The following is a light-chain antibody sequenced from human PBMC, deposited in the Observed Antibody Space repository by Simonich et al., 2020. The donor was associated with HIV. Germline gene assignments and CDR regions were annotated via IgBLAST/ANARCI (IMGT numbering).Light chain of an antibody. Sequence: EIVMTQSPATLSVSPGERATLSCRASQSISSNLAWYQQRPGQAPRLLIYGASTRATGIPARFRCSGSGSEFTLTISSLQSEDFAVYYCQQYNNWPPLTFGGGTKVEMK. V-gene: IGKV3-15*01. CDR2: GAS. J-gene: IGKJ4*01. CDR3: QQYNNWPPLT. CDR1: QSISSN.